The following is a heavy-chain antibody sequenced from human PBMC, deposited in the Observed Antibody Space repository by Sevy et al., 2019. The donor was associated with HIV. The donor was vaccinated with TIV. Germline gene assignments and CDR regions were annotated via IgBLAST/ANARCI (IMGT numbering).Heavy chain of an antibody. D-gene: IGHD2-8*01. V-gene: IGHV3-23*01. Sequence: GGSLRLSCAVSGFNFNIYSMSWVRQAPGKGLEWVSTLSFGCGMINDADSVKGSFIISRDDSKNTLYLQMNSLRAEDTAVYFCAREGCTRPHDYWGQGTLVTVSS. CDR1: GFNFNIYS. CDR2: LSFGCGMI. CDR3: AREGCTRPHDY. J-gene: IGHJ4*02.